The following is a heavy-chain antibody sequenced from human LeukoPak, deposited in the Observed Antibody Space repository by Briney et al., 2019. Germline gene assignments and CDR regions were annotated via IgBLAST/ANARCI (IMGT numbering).Heavy chain of an antibody. J-gene: IGHJ4*02. V-gene: IGHV4-39*01. CDR1: GGSISSSSYY. D-gene: IGHD6-13*01. Sequence: SETLSLTCTVPGGSISSSSYYWGWIRQPPGKGLAWIGSIDYSGSTYYNPSLKSRVTISVYTSKYQLPLKLSSVTAADTAVYYCARPSSSWHRFGFDYWGQGTLVTVSS. CDR3: ARPSSSWHRFGFDY. CDR2: IDYSGST.